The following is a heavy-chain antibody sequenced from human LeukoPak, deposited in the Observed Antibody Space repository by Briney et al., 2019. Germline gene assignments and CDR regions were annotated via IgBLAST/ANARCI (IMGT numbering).Heavy chain of an antibody. CDR2: ISAYNGNT. CDR3: ARGPVDTAMVTADNNWFDP. V-gene: IGHV1-18*01. D-gene: IGHD5-18*01. CDR1: GYTFTRYG. J-gene: IGHJ5*02. Sequence: ASVKVSCKASGYTFTRYGISWVRQAPGQGLEWRGWISAYNGNTNYAQKLQGRVTMTTDTSTSTAYMELRSLRSDDTAVYYCARGPVDTAMVTADNNWFDPWGQGTLVTVSS.